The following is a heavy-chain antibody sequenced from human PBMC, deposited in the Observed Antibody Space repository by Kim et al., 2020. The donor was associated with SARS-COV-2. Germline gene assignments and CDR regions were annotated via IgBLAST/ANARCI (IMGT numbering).Heavy chain of an antibody. Sequence: GGSLRLSCAASGFTFSSYAMSWVRQAPGKGLEWVSAISGSGGSTYYADSVKGRFTISRDNSKNTLYLQMNSLRAEDTAVYYCAKSISRDYYYYGMDVWGQGTTVTVSS. V-gene: IGHV3-23*01. CDR2: ISGSGGST. J-gene: IGHJ6*02. CDR3: AKSISRDYYYYGMDV. D-gene: IGHD3-3*02. CDR1: GFTFSSYA.